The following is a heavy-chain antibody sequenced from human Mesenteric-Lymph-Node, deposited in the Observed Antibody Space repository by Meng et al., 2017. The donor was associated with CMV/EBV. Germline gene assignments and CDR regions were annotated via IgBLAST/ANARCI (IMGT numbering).Heavy chain of an antibody. J-gene: IGHJ4*02. CDR2: IYSDGTT. CDR3: ARDRGGYFDY. D-gene: IGHD2-15*01. CDR1: GFTVSSHY. Sequence: LSLTCAASGFTVSSHYMSWVRQAPGKGLEWVSVIYSDGTTYYADSVKGRFTISRDNSKNTLYLQMSSLRSEDTAVFYCARDRGGYFDYWGQGALVTVSS. V-gene: IGHV3-66*02.